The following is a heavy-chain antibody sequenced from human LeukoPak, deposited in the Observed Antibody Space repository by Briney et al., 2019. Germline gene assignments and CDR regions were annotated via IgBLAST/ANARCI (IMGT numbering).Heavy chain of an antibody. CDR2: IYYSGST. CDR3: ARDSYSSSWYWFDP. CDR1: GGSISSGGYY. D-gene: IGHD6-13*01. Sequence: SSQTLSLTCAVSGGSISSGGYYWSWIRQPPGKGLEWIGYIYYSGSTNNNPSLKSRVTISVDTSKNQFSLKLSSVTAADTAVYYCARDSYSSSWYWFDPWGQGTLITVSS. J-gene: IGHJ5*02. V-gene: IGHV4-61*08.